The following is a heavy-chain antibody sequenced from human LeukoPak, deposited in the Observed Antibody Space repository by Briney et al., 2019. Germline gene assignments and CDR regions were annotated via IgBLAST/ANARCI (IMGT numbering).Heavy chain of an antibody. CDR2: ISAYNGNT. CDR1: GYTFTSYG. Sequence: ASVKVSCKASGYTFTSYGISWVRQAPGQGLEWMGWISAYNGNTNYAQKLQGRVTMTTDTSTSTAYMELRSLRSDDTAVYYCARVDCSSTSCWAPDYWGQGTLVTVSS. D-gene: IGHD2-2*01. J-gene: IGHJ4*02. CDR3: ARVDCSSTSCWAPDY. V-gene: IGHV1-18*01.